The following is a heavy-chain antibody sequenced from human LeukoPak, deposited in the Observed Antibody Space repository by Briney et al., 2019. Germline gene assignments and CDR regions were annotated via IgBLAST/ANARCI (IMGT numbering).Heavy chain of an antibody. CDR2: IYYSGST. Sequence: SETLSLTCTVSGGSISSSSYYWGWIRQPPGKGLEWIGSIYYSGSTYYNPSLKSRVTISVDTSKNQFSLKLSSVTAADTAVYYCARLSDCSGGCDYWGQGTLVTVSS. CDR1: GGSISSSSYY. D-gene: IGHD2-15*01. J-gene: IGHJ4*02. V-gene: IGHV4-39*07. CDR3: ARLSDCSGGCDY.